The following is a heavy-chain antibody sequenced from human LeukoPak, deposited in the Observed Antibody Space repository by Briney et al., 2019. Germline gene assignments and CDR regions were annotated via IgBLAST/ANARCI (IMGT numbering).Heavy chain of an antibody. J-gene: IGHJ3*02. Sequence: ASVKVSCKASGYTFTDYNIHWVRQAPGQGVEWMGWISPNSGGTNYAQKFQGRVTMTRDTSISTAYMELSRLRSDDTAVYYCARTMIVPLPGDAFDIWGQGTMVTVSS. CDR1: GYTFTDYN. CDR2: ISPNSGGT. V-gene: IGHV1-2*02. CDR3: ARTMIVPLPGDAFDI. D-gene: IGHD3-22*01.